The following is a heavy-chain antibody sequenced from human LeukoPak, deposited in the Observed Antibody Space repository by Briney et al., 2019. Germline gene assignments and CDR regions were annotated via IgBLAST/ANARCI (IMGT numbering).Heavy chain of an antibody. D-gene: IGHD2-2*01. Sequence: GGSLRLSCTASGFTLSNYGMHWVRQAPGKGLVWVSRLNSDANTAYYADSVKGRFTISRDNAKNSLYLQMNSLRAEDTAVYYCARVGYCSSTSCLRAAFDIWGQGTMVTVSS. CDR1: GFTLSNYG. CDR3: ARVGYCSSTSCLRAAFDI. V-gene: IGHV3-74*01. CDR2: LNSDANTA. J-gene: IGHJ3*02.